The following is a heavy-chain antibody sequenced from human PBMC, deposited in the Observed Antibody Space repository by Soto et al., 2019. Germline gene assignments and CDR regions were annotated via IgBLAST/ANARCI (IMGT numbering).Heavy chain of an antibody. J-gene: IGHJ4*02. Sequence: QVQLVESGGGVVQPGRSLRLSCAASGFTFSSYGMHWVRQAPGKGLEWVAGISYDGSNKYYADSVKGRFTISRDNSKNTLYLQMNSLRAEDTAVYYCAKAVGATDALDYWGQGTLVTVSS. D-gene: IGHD1-26*01. CDR2: ISYDGSNK. CDR3: AKAVGATDALDY. CDR1: GFTFSSYG. V-gene: IGHV3-30*18.